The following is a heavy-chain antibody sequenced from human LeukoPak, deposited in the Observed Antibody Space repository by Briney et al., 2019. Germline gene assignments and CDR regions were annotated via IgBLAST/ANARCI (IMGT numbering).Heavy chain of an antibody. V-gene: IGHV4-34*01. Sequence: KPSETLSLNCAVYGGALSDYYWTWIRQPPGKGLEWIGEIHYSGRINYNPSLKSRVTISADTSNNHFSLKMNSVTAADTAVYYCSRGTDAYKCGNSWGQGTLVTVS. CDR1: GGALSDYY. J-gene: IGHJ4*02. D-gene: IGHD5-24*01. CDR3: SRGTDAYKCGNS. CDR2: IHYSGRI.